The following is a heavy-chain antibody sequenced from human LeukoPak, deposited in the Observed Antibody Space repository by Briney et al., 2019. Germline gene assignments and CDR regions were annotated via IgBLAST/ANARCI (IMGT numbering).Heavy chain of an antibody. Sequence: SETLSLTCSVSGGSINPYYWSWIRQPPGKGLEWIGYISYTGGETNYNPSLKSRLTISVDTSKNQFSLMLTSVTAADTAVYYCARQPAATAAFDIWAQGTMVTVSS. V-gene: IGHV4-59*08. CDR1: GGSINPYY. CDR2: ISYTGGET. D-gene: IGHD5-18*01. J-gene: IGHJ3*02. CDR3: ARQPAATAAFDI.